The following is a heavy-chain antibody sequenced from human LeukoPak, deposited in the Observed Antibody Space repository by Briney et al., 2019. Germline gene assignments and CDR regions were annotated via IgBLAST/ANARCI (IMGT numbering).Heavy chain of an antibody. J-gene: IGHJ4*02. D-gene: IGHD6-19*01. Sequence: GRSLRLSCAASGFTFSSCAMHWVRQAPGKGLEWVAVISYDGSNKYYADSVKGRFTISRDNSKNTLYLQMNGLRAEDTAVYYCARDRGYSSGWYNWGQGTLVTVSS. CDR3: ARDRGYSSGWYN. CDR2: ISYDGSNK. CDR1: GFTFSSCA. V-gene: IGHV3-30*04.